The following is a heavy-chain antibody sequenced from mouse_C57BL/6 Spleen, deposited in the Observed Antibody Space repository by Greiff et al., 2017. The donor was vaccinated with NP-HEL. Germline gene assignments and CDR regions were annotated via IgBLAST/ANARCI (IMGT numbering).Heavy chain of an antibody. CDR2: IYPGDGDT. D-gene: IGHD1-1*01. J-gene: IGHJ3*01. V-gene: IGHV1-82*01. CDR1: GYAFSSSW. CDR3: ARTYDYGSSYVWFAY. Sequence: VQLQQSGPELVKPGASVKISCKASGYAFSSSWMNWVKQRPGKGLEWIGRIYPGDGDTNYNGKFKGKATLTADKSSSTAYMQLSSLTSEDSAVYFCARTYDYGSSYVWFAYWVQGTLVTVSA.